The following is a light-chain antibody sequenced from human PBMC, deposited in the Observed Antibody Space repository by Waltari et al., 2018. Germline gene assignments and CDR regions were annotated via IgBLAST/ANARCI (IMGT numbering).Light chain of an antibody. V-gene: IGLV1-47*01. CDR2: RNN. CDR3: ASWDESHYV. Sequence: QSVLTQPPSASGTPGQRLSISCSGSMSNLGSNYLYWYQHFPGTAPKLLIYRNNQRPSGVPDRFSASKYGTSASLAIDGLRSEDEAVYYCASWDESHYVFGTGTTVTVL. CDR1: MSNLGSNY. J-gene: IGLJ1*01.